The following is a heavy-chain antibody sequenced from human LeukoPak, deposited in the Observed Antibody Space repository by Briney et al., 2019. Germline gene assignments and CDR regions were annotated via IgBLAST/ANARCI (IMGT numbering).Heavy chain of an antibody. V-gene: IGHV3-15*01. CDR2: IKSKTDGGTT. CDR3: TTTIYVWGSYRYEAPGDY. D-gene: IGHD3-16*02. CDR1: GFTFSNAW. Sequence: PGGSLRLSCAASGFTFSNAWMSWVRQAPGKGLEWVGRIKSKTDGGTTDYAAPVKGRFTISRDDSKNTLYLQMNSLKTEDTAVYYCTTTIYVWGSYRYEAPGDYWGQGTLVTVSS. J-gene: IGHJ4*02.